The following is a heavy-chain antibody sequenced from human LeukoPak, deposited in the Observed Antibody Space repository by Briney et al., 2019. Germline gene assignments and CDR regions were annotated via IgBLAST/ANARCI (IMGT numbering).Heavy chain of an antibody. CDR2: IGGSGGVT. J-gene: IGHJ4*02. CDR1: GFTFSTYA. V-gene: IGHV3-23*01. CDR3: AKVSYYYGSGSSYEDYFDF. Sequence: GGSLRLSCAASGFTFSTYALTWVRQAPGKGLEWVSTIGGSGGVTYYADSVKGRFTISRDNSKNTLYLQMNSLRAEDTAVYYCAKVSYYYGSGSSYEDYFDFWGQGTLVTVSS. D-gene: IGHD3-10*01.